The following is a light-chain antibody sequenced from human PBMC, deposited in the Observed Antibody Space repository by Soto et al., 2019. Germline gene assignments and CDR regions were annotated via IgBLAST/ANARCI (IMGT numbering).Light chain of an antibody. CDR3: HQYKNWRT. J-gene: IGKJ1*01. CDR2: GAS. Sequence: EIVMTQSPATLSVSPGERATLSCRASQSVSSNLAWYQQKPGQAPRLLIYGASTRAAGIPARFSGSGSGTDFTLTISSLQSEDLAVYYCHQYKNWRTFGQGTKVDI. V-gene: IGKV3-15*01. CDR1: QSVSSN.